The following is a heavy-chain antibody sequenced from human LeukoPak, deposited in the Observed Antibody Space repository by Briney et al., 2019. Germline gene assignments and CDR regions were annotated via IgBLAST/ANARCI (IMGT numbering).Heavy chain of an antibody. Sequence: GESLKISCKGSGYSFTIYWIGWVRQMPGKGLEWMGIIYPGDSDTIYSPSFQGQVTISADKSISTAYLQWSSLKASDTAMYYCARHVVVGATSSYYYGMDVWGQGTTVTVSS. V-gene: IGHV5-51*01. J-gene: IGHJ6*02. CDR3: ARHVVVGATSSYYYGMDV. CDR2: IYPGDSDT. D-gene: IGHD1-26*01. CDR1: GYSFTIYW.